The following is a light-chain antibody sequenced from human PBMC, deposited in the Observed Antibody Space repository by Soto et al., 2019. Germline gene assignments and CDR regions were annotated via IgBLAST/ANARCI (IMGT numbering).Light chain of an antibody. J-gene: IGLJ1*01. CDR1: SSDVGGYNY. CDR2: DVS. Sequence: SVLTQPASVSWSTGQSITISCTGTSSDVGGYNYVSWYQQHPGKAPKFMIYDVSNRPSGVSNRFSGSKSGNTASLTISGLQAEDEADYYCCSYTTSNTRQIVFGTGTKVTVL. V-gene: IGLV2-14*01. CDR3: CSYTTSNTRQIV.